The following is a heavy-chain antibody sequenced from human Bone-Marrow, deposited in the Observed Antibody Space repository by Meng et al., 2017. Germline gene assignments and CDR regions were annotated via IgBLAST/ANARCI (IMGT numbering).Heavy chain of an antibody. J-gene: IGHJ6*02. CDR2: ISYDGSNK. D-gene: IGHD3-3*01. V-gene: IGHV3-30*07. CDR3: AKDGSREWFSYYYYGMDV. Sequence: GGSLRLSCAASGFTFSSYAMHWVRQAPGKGLEWVAVISYDGSNKYYADSVKGRFTISRDNSKNTLYLQMNSLRAEDTAVYYCAKDGSREWFSYYYYGMDVWGQGTTVTVSS. CDR1: GFTFSSYA.